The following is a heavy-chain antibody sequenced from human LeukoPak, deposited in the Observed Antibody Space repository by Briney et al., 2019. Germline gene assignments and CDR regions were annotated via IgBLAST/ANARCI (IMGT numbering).Heavy chain of an antibody. Sequence: PSETLSLTCTVSGGSISSAGYYWNWIRQPAGKGLEWIGLIYTSGSTNYNPSLKSRVTISVDTSKNQFSLKLSSVTAADTAVYYCARLKNYSNYKGVDYWGQGTLVTVSS. CDR2: IYTSGST. J-gene: IGHJ4*02. V-gene: IGHV4-61*02. CDR1: GGSISSAGYY. D-gene: IGHD4-11*01. CDR3: ARLKNYSNYKGVDY.